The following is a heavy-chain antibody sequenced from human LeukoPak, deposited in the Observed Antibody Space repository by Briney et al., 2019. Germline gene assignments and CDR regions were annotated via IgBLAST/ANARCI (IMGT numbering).Heavy chain of an antibody. Sequence: ASVKVSCKASGGTFSSYAISWVRQAPGQGLEWMGRIIPILGIASYAQKFQGRVTITADKSTSTAYMELSSLRSEDTAVYYCARYGSSGAPTPGIAAAGWFSWGQGTLVTVSS. CDR1: GGTFSSYA. D-gene: IGHD6-13*01. J-gene: IGHJ4*02. V-gene: IGHV1-69*04. CDR2: IIPILGIA. CDR3: ARYGSSGAPTPGIAAAGWFS.